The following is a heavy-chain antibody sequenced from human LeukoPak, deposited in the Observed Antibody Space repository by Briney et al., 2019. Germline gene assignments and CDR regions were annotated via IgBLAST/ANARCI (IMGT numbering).Heavy chain of an antibody. CDR3: ASRYGSGSQYFDY. V-gene: IGHV3-23*01. J-gene: IGHJ4*02. Sequence: GGSLRLSCAASGFTLSTYWMHWVRQAPGKGLEWVSAIHGGGGGKYYADYVRGRFTISRDNSKNTLYLQMNSLRAEDTAVYYCASRYGSGSQYFDYWGQGTLVTVSS. CDR2: IHGGGGGK. D-gene: IGHD3-10*01. CDR1: GFTLSTYW.